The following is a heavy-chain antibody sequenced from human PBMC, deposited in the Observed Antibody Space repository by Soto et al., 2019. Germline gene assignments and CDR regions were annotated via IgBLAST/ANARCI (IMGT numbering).Heavy chain of an antibody. V-gene: IGHV4-34*01. Sequence: QVQLQQWGAGLLKPSETLSLTCAVYGGSFSGYYWSWIRQPPGKGLEWIGEINHSGSTNYNPSLKSRVTISVDTSKNQFSLKLSSVTAADTAVYYCARLSPDYGDYVNYFDYWGQGTLVTVSS. CDR3: ARLSPDYGDYVNYFDY. D-gene: IGHD4-17*01. CDR2: INHSGST. CDR1: GGSFSGYY. J-gene: IGHJ4*02.